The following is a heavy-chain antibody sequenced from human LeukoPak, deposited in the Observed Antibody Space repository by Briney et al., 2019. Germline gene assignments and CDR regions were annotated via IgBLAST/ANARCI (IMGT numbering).Heavy chain of an antibody. CDR1: GYTFTSYG. Sequence: GASVKVSCKASGYTFTSYGISWVRQAPGQGLEWMGWISAYNVNTNYAQKLQGRVTMTTDTSTSTAYMELRSLRSDDTAVYYCAGHLGYYYGSGSYSYYYYYGMDVWGQGTTVTVSS. D-gene: IGHD3-10*01. CDR2: ISAYNVNT. J-gene: IGHJ6*02. CDR3: AGHLGYYYGSGSYSYYYYYGMDV. V-gene: IGHV1-18*01.